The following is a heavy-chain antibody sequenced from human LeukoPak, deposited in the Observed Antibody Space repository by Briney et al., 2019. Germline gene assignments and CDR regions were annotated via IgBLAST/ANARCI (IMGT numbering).Heavy chain of an antibody. D-gene: IGHD6-6*01. CDR2: IYYSGST. V-gene: IGHV4-39*01. Sequence: SETLSLTCTVSGGSISSSSYYWGWIRQPPGKGLEWIGSIYYSGSTYYNPSLKSRVTISVDTSKNQFSLKLSSVTAADTAVYYCARGSLSIANDYWGQGTLVTVSS. J-gene: IGHJ4*02. CDR3: ARGSLSIANDY. CDR1: GGSISSSSYY.